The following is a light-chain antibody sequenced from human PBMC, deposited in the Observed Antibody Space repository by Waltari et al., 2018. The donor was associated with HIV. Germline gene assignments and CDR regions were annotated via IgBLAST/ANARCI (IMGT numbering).Light chain of an antibody. V-gene: IGLV2-11*01. CDR1: SSDVAGYNH. Sequence: QSSLTQPRSVSGSPGQSVTISSTGTSSDVAGYNHVPWYQYHPNKGPKLLIYDVNKRPSGVPDRFSGSKSGNTASLTISGLQAEDEADYYCCSYADTYFVVFGGRTKLTVL. CDR2: DVN. CDR3: CSYADTYFVV. J-gene: IGLJ2*01.